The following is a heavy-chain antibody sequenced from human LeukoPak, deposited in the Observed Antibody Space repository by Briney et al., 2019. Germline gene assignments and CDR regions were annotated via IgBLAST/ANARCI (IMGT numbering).Heavy chain of an antibody. CDR1: GGSFSGYY. Sequence: SETLSLTCAVYGGSFSGYYWSRIRQPPGNGLEWIGEINDSGTTNHNPSLTSRVTTSVDTSKNQFSLKLSSVTAADTAVYYCARLRHYDNYYYYGMDVWGQGTTVTVSS. CDR2: INDSGTT. V-gene: IGHV4-34*01. CDR3: ARLRHYDNYYYYGMDV. J-gene: IGHJ6*02. D-gene: IGHD3-9*01.